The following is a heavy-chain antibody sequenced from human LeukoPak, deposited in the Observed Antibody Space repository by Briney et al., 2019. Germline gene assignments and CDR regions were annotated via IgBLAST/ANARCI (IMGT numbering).Heavy chain of an antibody. D-gene: IGHD3-22*01. CDR2: ISYDGSNK. V-gene: IGHV3-30*18. CDR1: GFTFSSYG. J-gene: IGHJ4*02. Sequence: GGPLRLSCAASGFTFSSYGMHWVRQAPGKGLEGVAVISYDGSNKYYADSVKGRFTISRDNSKNTLYLQMNSLRAEDTAVYYCAKDLYYYDSSGYYSFDYWGQGTLVTVSS. CDR3: AKDLYYYDSSGYYSFDY.